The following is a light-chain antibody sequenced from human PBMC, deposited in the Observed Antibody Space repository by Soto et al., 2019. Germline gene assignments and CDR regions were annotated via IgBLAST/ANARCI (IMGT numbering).Light chain of an antibody. J-gene: IGKJ4*01. CDR3: QQYSECPLT. Sequence: EIVMTQSPATLSVSPGERATLSCRASQRVSSKLAWFQQQPGRAPRLLIYATSARPTGIPARFSGSGSGTEFTLTISSLQSEDFAVYYCQQYSECPLTFGGGTRVEIK. V-gene: IGKV3-15*01. CDR2: ATS. CDR1: QRVSSK.